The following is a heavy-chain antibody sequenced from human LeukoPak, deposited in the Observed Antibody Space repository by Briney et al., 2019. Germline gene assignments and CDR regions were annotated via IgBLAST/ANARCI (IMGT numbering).Heavy chain of an antibody. J-gene: IGHJ4*02. D-gene: IGHD3-3*01. CDR3: ARLRLSITIFGVVNPPTVFDY. Sequence: SETLSLTCTVSGGSISSYYWSWIRQPPGKGLEWIGYIYYSGSTNYNPSLKSRVTISVDTSKNQFSLKLSSVTAADTAVYYCARLRLSITIFGVVNPPTVFDYWGQGTLVTVSS. CDR1: GGSISSYY. V-gene: IGHV4-59*08. CDR2: IYYSGST.